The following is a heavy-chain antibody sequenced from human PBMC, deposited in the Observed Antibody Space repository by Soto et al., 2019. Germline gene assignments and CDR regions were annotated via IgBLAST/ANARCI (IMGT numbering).Heavy chain of an antibody. J-gene: IGHJ4*02. Sequence: QVQLVESGGGVVQPGRSLRLSCAASGFTFSSYGMHWVRQAPGKGLEWVAVIWNAGSTNYYADSVNGRFNNSRENSKNTLYMQRNSLRAEDMAVYYCARDGATNIVATIPDYWGKGTLVTVSS. V-gene: IGHV3-33*01. CDR1: GFTFSSYG. D-gene: IGHD5-12*01. CDR2: IWNAGSTN. CDR3: ARDGATNIVATIPDY.